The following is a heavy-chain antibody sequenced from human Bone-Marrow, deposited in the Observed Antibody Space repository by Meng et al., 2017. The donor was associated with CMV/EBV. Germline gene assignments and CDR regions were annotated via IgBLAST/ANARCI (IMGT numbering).Heavy chain of an antibody. CDR3: ARWGDAPFDF. CDR1: GYTFTGYY. CDR2: MNPNSGNT. Sequence: ASVKVSCKASGYTFTGYYMHWVRQATGQGLEWMGWMNPNSGNTGYAQKFQGRVTMTTDTSISTAYMELSSLRSEDTAIYYCARWGDAPFDFWGQGTLVTVSS. J-gene: IGHJ4*02. D-gene: IGHD3-10*01. V-gene: IGHV1-8*02.